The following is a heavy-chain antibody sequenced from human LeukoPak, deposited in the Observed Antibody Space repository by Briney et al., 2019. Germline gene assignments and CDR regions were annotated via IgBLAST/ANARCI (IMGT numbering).Heavy chain of an antibody. J-gene: IGHJ4*02. CDR3: ARIGYSSSCFDY. V-gene: IGHV3-7*01. Sequence: GGSLRLSCAASGFTFTSYWMSWVRQAPGKGLEWVANIKQDGSEQDYMDSMKGRFTISRDNAKNSVYLQMNSLGAEDTAVYYCARIGYSSSCFDYWGQGTLVTVSS. CDR2: IKQDGSEQ. D-gene: IGHD6-13*01. CDR1: GFTFTSYW.